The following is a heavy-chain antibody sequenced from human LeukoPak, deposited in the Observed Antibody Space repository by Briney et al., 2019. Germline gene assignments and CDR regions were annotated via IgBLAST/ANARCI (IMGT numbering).Heavy chain of an antibody. D-gene: IGHD3-10*01. CDR1: GGSFSGYY. CDR3: ARGMVRGVILRRRYFDY. J-gene: IGHJ4*02. V-gene: IGHV4-34*01. CDR2: INHSGST. Sequence: SETLSPTCAVYGGSFSGYYWSWIRQPPGKGLEWIGEINHSGSTNYNPSLKSRVTISVDTSKNQFSLKLSSVTAADTAVYYCARGMVRGVILRRRYFDYWGQGTLVTVSS.